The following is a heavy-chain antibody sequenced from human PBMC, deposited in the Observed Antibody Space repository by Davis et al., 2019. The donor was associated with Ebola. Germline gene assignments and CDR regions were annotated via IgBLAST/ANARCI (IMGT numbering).Heavy chain of an antibody. Sequence: PGGSLRLSCAASGFTFSSYAMTWARQAPGKGLEWVSYISGDSLYTNYADSVRGRLTISRDDAKNSLYLQMNSLRAEDTAVYYCASAWGRYYFDYWGQGTLATVSS. D-gene: IGHD3-16*01. CDR1: GFTFSSYA. J-gene: IGHJ4*02. V-gene: IGHV3-21*05. CDR2: ISGDSLYT. CDR3: ASAWGRYYFDY.